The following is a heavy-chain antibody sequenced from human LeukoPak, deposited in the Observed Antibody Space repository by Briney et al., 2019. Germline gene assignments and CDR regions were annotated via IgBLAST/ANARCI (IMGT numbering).Heavy chain of an antibody. D-gene: IGHD3-9*01. V-gene: IGHV1-18*01. J-gene: IGHJ5*02. Sequence: EASVKVSCKASGYTFTSYGISWVRQAPGQGLEWMGWISAYNGNTNYAQKLQGRVTMTTDTSTSTAYMELRSLRSDDTAVYYCARRTTYYDILTGYYTDWFEPWGQGTLVTVSS. CDR1: GYTFTSYG. CDR2: ISAYNGNT. CDR3: ARRTTYYDILTGYYTDWFEP.